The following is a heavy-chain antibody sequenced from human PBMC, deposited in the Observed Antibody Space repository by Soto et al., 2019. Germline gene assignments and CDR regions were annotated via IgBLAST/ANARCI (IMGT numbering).Heavy chain of an antibody. Sequence: SETLSLTCAVYGGSFSGYYWSWIRQPPGKGLEWIGEINHSGSTNYNTSLKSRGTIAVDTSKNKFSLKLSSVTAEDTAVYYCARISMGDYYDSSGYYSDYWGQGTLVTVSS. CDR1: GGSFSGYY. J-gene: IGHJ4*02. CDR2: INHSGST. V-gene: IGHV4-34*01. CDR3: ARISMGDYYDSSGYYSDY. D-gene: IGHD3-22*01.